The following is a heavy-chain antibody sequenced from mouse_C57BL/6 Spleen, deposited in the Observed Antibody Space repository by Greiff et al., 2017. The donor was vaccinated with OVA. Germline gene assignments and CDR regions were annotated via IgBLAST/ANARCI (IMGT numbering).Heavy chain of an antibody. J-gene: IGHJ3*01. D-gene: IGHD1-1*01. CDR1: GYTFTSYW. CDR3: ARAYGSSSGTWFAY. CDR2: IDPSDSYT. V-gene: IGHV1-69*01. Sequence: QVQLQQPGAELVMPGASVKLSCKASGYTFTSYWLHWVKQRPGQGLEWLGEIDPSDSYTNYNQKFNGKSTLTVDKSSSTAYMQLSSLTYEDSAVYYCARAYGSSSGTWFAYWGQGTLVTVSA.